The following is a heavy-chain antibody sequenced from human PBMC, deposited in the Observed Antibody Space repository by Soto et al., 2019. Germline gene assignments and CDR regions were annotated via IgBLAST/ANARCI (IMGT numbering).Heavy chain of an antibody. CDR1: GSSVSLYG. V-gene: IGHV4-4*02. CDR2: IYHSGST. Sequence: GSSVSLYGCRWVRKTPGKGLEWIGEIYHSGSTNYNPSLQSRVTISVDTSRNQFSLRLSSVTASDTALYYCARNALDLHLDYWGQGALVTGSP. CDR3: ARNALDLHLDY. D-gene: IGHD2-8*01. J-gene: IGHJ4*02.